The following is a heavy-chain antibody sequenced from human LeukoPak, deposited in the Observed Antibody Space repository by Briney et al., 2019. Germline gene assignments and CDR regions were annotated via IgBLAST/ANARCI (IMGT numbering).Heavy chain of an antibody. CDR3: AKDRSRYSSGWYYFDY. V-gene: IGHV3-21*01. Sequence: PGGSLRLSCAASGFTFDDYGMSWVRQAPGKGLEWVSSISSSSSYIYYADSVKGRFTISRDNAKNSLYLQMNSLRAEDTAVYYCAKDRSRYSSGWYYFDYWGQGTLVTVSS. J-gene: IGHJ4*02. CDR1: GFTFDDYG. D-gene: IGHD6-19*01. CDR2: ISSSSSYI.